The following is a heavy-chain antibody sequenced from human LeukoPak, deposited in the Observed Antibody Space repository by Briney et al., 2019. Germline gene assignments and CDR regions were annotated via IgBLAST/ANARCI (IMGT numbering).Heavy chain of an antibody. CDR2: INHSGST. V-gene: IGHV4-34*01. Sequence: SETLTLTCAVYAGSFSGYYWSWIRQPPGKGLEWIGEINHSGSTNYNPSLKSRVTISVDTSKNQFSLKLSSVTAADTAVYYCARARGDGYNSFDYWGQGTLVTVSS. CDR3: ARARGDGYNSFDY. J-gene: IGHJ4*02. CDR1: AGSFSGYY. D-gene: IGHD5-24*01.